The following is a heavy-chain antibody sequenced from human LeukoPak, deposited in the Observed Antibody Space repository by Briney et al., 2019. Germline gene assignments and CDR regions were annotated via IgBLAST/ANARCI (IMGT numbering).Heavy chain of an antibody. D-gene: IGHD4-17*01. CDR2: IYTSGST. Sequence: PSETLSLTCTVSGGSISSYYWSWIRQPAGKGLEWIGRIYTSGSTNYNPSLKSRVTISVDTSKNQFSLKLSSVTAADTAVYYCARDEDYGDYYYYMDVWGKGTTVTVSS. V-gene: IGHV4-4*07. CDR3: ARDEDYGDYYYYMDV. CDR1: GGSISSYY. J-gene: IGHJ6*03.